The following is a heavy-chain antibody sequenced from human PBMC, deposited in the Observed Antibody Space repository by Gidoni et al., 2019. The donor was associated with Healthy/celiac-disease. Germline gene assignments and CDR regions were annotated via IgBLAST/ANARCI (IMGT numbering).Heavy chain of an antibody. Sequence: GPGLVKPSQTLSLTCTVSGGSISSGSYYWSWIRQPAGKGLEWIGRIYTSGSTNYNPSLKSRVTMSVDTSKNQFSLKLSSVTAADTAVYYCALLRFLEWSYDYWGQGTLVTVSS. CDR2: IYTSGST. CDR1: GGSISSGSYY. V-gene: IGHV4-61*02. CDR3: ALLRFLEWSYDY. J-gene: IGHJ4*02. D-gene: IGHD3-3*01.